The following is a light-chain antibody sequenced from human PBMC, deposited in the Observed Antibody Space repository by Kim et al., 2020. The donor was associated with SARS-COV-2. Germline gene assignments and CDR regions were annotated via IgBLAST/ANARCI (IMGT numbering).Light chain of an antibody. J-gene: IGLJ3*02. CDR3: NSFTISTTRV. V-gene: IGLV2-14*03. CDR1: NTDVVRYDY. CDR2: DVN. Sequence: QSITMSGNGTNTDVVRYDYVSWFQQHPGKAPKRIIYDVNNRPSGISDRFSGSKSGNTASLTISGLQAEDEADYYCNSFTISTTRVFGGGTQLTVL.